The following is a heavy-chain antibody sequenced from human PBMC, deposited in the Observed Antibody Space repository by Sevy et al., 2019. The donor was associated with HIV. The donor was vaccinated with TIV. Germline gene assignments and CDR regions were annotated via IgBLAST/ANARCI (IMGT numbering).Heavy chain of an antibody. D-gene: IGHD3-3*01. Sequence: ASVKVSCKASGGTFSSYAISWVRQAPGQGLEWMGGIIPMFGASTYAQRFQGRVTITADESTRTAYMELSSLRSEDTAVSYCARVKDYDFWSGLHLWGQGTLVTVSS. CDR3: ARVKDYDFWSGLHL. J-gene: IGHJ5*02. CDR2: IIPMFGAS. V-gene: IGHV1-69*13. CDR1: GGTFSSYA.